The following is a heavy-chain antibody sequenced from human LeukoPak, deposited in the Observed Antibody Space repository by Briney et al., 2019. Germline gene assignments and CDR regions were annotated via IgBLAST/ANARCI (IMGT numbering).Heavy chain of an antibody. V-gene: IGHV4-59*12. CDR1: GGSISSYY. Sequence: SETLSLTCTVSGGSISSYYWSWIRQPPGKGLEWIGYIYYSGSTNYSPSLKSRVTISVDTSKNQFSLKLSSVTAADTAVYYCAREWGITMIVVALDAFDIWGQGTMVTVSS. CDR2: IYYSGST. J-gene: IGHJ3*02. D-gene: IGHD3-22*01. CDR3: AREWGITMIVVALDAFDI.